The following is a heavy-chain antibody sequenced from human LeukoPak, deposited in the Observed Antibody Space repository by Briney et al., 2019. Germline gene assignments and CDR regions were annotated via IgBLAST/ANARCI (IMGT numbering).Heavy chain of an antibody. V-gene: IGHV4-59*08. D-gene: IGHD3-22*01. J-gene: IGHJ3*02. CDR1: GGSISRHY. CDR2: ISYSGST. Sequence: PSETLSLTCSVSGGSISRHYWSWIRQPPGKGLEWIGYISYSGSTRYNPSFQRRVTISMEMSKTHFSLKLTSVTAADTAVYYCARLLNNDNSGDPDTFDMWGPGTMVTVSS. CDR3: ARLLNNDNSGDPDTFDM.